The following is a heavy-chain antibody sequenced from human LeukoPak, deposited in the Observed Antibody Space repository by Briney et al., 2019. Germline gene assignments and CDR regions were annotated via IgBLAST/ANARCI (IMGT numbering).Heavy chain of an antibody. CDR1: GYTFTNYG. CDR2: ISAYTGDT. V-gene: IGHV1-18*01. CDR3: ARDQFRSAAVAGLSAMDV. D-gene: IGHD6-19*01. J-gene: IGHJ6*03. Sequence: ASVKVSCKASGYTFTNYGISWVRQAPGQGLGWMGWISAYTGDTNYAQKLQGRVTMTTDKSTSTAYMELSSLRSEDTAVYYCARDQFRSAAVAGLSAMDVWGKGTTVTVSS.